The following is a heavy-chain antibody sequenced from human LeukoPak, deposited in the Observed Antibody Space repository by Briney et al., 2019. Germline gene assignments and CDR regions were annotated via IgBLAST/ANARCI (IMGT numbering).Heavy chain of an antibody. D-gene: IGHD3-9*01. V-gene: IGHV1-46*03. CDR3: ARLYDISNSWFDP. J-gene: IGHJ5*02. CDR2: IYPSGGST. Sequence: ASVKVSCEASGDTFTSYYMHWVRQAPGQGLEWMGMIYPSGGSTSYAQKFQGRVTITRDTSTSIVYMKMSSLRSEDTAVYYCARLYDISNSWFDPWGQGTLVSVSS. CDR1: GDTFTSYY.